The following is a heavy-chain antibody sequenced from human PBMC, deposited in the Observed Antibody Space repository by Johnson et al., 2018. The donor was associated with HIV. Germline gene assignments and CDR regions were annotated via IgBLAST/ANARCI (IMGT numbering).Heavy chain of an antibody. CDR1: GFTFSSYA. V-gene: IGHV3-23*04. Sequence: VQLVESGGRLIQPGGSLRLSCTASGFTFSSYAMSWVRQAPGKGLEWVSAISGSGGSTYYADSVKGRFTISRDNSKNTLYLQMNSLRGEDTAAYYCARGAYCGGDCYSGLGALDVWGQGTMVTVSP. CDR3: ARGAYCGGDCYSGLGALDV. D-gene: IGHD2-21*02. CDR2: ISGSGGST. J-gene: IGHJ3*01.